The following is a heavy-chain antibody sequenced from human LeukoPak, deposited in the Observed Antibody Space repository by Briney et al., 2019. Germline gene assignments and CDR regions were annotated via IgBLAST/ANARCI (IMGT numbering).Heavy chain of an antibody. Sequence: PSETLSLTCAVSGGSFSGYYWSWIRQPPGKGLEWIGEINHSGSTNYNPSLKSRVTISVDTSKNQFSLKLSSVTAADTAVSYCASRDYDFWSGYYTAYYWGQGTLVTVSS. V-gene: IGHV4-34*01. J-gene: IGHJ4*02. CDR2: INHSGST. D-gene: IGHD3-3*01. CDR3: ASRDYDFWSGYYTAYY. CDR1: GGSFSGYY.